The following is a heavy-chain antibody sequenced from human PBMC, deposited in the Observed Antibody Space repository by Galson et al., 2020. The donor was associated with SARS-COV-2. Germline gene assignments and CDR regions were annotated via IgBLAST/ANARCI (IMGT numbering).Heavy chain of an antibody. CDR1: GGSFSDSF. D-gene: IGHD4-17*01. CDR3: GGTTVTTFYGMDV. V-gene: IGHV4-34*01. Sequence: QCINAESQASETLSLTCAVFGGSFSDSFWSWIRQPPGKGLEWIGEINHSGVTNYNPSLKSRLTISLDKSKKQISLNLSSVTAADSAVYFCGGTTVTTFYGMDVWGQGTPVTVSS. J-gene: IGHJ6*02. CDR2: INHSGVT.